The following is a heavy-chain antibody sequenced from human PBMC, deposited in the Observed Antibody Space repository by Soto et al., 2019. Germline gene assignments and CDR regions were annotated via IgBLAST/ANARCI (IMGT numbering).Heavy chain of an antibody. CDR1: GYTFTSYG. V-gene: IGHV1-18*01. D-gene: IGHD3-22*01. J-gene: IGHJ6*02. Sequence: ASVKVSCKASGYTFTSYGISWARQAPGRGLEWMGWISAYNGNTNYAQKLQGRVTMTTDTSTSTAYMELRSLRSDDTAVYYCAKGMWDSSGYGMDVWGQGTTVTVSS. CDR3: AKGMWDSSGYGMDV. CDR2: ISAYNGNT.